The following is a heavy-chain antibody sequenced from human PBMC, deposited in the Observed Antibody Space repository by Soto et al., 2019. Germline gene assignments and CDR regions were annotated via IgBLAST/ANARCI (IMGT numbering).Heavy chain of an antibody. Sequence: GESLKISCKGSGYSFTSYWIGWVRQMPGKGLEWMGIIYPGDSDTRYSPSFQGQVTISADKSISTAYLQWSSLKASDTAMYYCAIGAKHVDTAMVPRYDAFDIWGQGTMVTVSS. J-gene: IGHJ3*02. D-gene: IGHD5-18*01. CDR1: GYSFTSYW. V-gene: IGHV5-51*01. CDR3: AIGAKHVDTAMVPRYDAFDI. CDR2: IYPGDSDT.